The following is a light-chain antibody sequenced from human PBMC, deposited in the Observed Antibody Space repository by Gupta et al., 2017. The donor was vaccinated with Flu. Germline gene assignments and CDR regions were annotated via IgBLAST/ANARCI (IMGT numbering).Light chain of an antibody. CDR3: QAWDSSTWV. CDR1: KLGDKY. CDR2: QDS. Sequence: SYELTQPPSVSVSPGQTASITCSGDKLGDKYACWYQQKPGQSPGLVIYQDSKRPSGIPERFSGSNSGNKDNLTISGTQAMDEADYYCQAWDSSTWVFGGGTKMTVL. V-gene: IGLV3-1*01. J-gene: IGLJ3*02.